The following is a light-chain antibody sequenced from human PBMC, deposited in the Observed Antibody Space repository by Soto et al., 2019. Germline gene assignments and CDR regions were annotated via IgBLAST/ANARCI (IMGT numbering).Light chain of an antibody. CDR3: LQKYFYPFT. J-gene: IGKJ3*01. Sequence: ALQMSQPPSVLSASVGARATIACRARQGIRNDLDWFQQKPGKATKHMIYAASNLQSGVTERFSGSGSGTDFTLTIRSMQPEDFATYYCLQKYFYPFTLGTGTKVDLK. V-gene: IGKV1-6*02. CDR1: QGIRND. CDR2: AAS.